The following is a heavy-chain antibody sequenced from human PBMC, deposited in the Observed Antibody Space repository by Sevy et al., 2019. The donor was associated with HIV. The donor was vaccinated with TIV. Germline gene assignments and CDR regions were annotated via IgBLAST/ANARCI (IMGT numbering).Heavy chain of an antibody. V-gene: IGHV1-2*02. J-gene: IGHJ6*02. D-gene: IGHD5-12*01. CDR1: GYSFTDYY. CDR2: INPKNDVT. CDR3: ARARRATTVYYYYGMDV. Sequence: ASVKVSCKASGYSFTDYYMHWVRQAPGQGLEWMAWINPKNDVTNYAQKFQGRVTMTRDTSTSTAYMELTRLRSDDTAVYYCARARRATTVYYYYGMDVWGQGTTVTVSS.